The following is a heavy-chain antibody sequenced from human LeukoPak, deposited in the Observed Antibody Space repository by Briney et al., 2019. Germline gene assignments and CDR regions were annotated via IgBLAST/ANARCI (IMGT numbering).Heavy chain of an antibody. V-gene: IGHV1-2*02. Sequence: ASVKVSCKASGYTFLNYYMHWVRQAPGQGLEWMGWINPNSGGTNYAQKFQGRVTMTRDTSISTAYMELSRLRSDDTAVYYCARASFYDFWSGYYSDYWGQGTLVTVSS. D-gene: IGHD3-3*01. CDR3: ARASFYDFWSGYYSDY. J-gene: IGHJ4*02. CDR2: INPNSGGT. CDR1: GYTFLNYY.